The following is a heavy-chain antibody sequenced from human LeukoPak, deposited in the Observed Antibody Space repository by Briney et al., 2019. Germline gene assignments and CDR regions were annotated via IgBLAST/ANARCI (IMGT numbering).Heavy chain of an antibody. CDR2: INPNSGGT. J-gene: IGHJ4*02. Sequence: ASVKVSCKASGYTSTGYYMHWVRQAPGQGLEWMGWINPNSGGTNYAQKFQGRVTMTRDTSISTAYMELSRLRSDDTAVYYCAREEQHDSSGYYDGAVDYWGQGTLVTVSS. CDR3: AREEQHDSSGYYDGAVDY. V-gene: IGHV1-2*02. D-gene: IGHD3-22*01. CDR1: GYTSTGYY.